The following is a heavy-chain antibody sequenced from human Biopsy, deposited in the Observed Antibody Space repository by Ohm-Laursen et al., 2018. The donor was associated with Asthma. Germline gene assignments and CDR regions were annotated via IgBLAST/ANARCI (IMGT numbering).Heavy chain of an antibody. D-gene: IGHD2/OR15-2a*01. Sequence: SETLSLTCTVSGASISSSSSHYWAWIRQPPGKGLEWIANIYYMGSTYYNPSLKSRVTISLDMSMNHLSLKLNSVTAADTAVYSCARLRIESTSPYYFDYWGQGSLVTVSS. CDR1: GASISSSSSHY. J-gene: IGHJ4*02. CDR2: IYYMGST. CDR3: ARLRIESTSPYYFDY. V-gene: IGHV4-39*02.